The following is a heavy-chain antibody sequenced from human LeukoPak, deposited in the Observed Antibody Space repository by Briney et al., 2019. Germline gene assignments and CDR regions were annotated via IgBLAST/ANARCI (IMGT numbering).Heavy chain of an antibody. D-gene: IGHD3-3*02. V-gene: IGHV4-61*01. CDR2: NYYSAST. CDR3: ARVRSFGFDFDT. Sequence: PSDTLSLTCSVSAVSINTCCYYWTWVGHPRGKGLEWGGYNYYSASTIYNSSLRIRLSLSLRTSNNHLSLKLRSVPPTDPRVYCCARVRSFGFDFDTWGEGALVFVSS. CDR1: AVSINTCCYY. J-gene: IGHJ4*02.